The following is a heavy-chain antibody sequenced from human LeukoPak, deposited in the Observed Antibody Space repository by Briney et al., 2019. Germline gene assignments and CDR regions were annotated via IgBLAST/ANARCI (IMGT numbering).Heavy chain of an antibody. J-gene: IGHJ4*02. D-gene: IGHD6-19*01. Sequence: SQTLSLTCDISGDSVSSNSATWNWIRQSPSRGLEWLGRTYYGSKWYNEYAVSVKSRITINPDTSKNQFSLQLNSVTPEDTAVYYCVRDSGWQFDYWGQGTLVTVSS. CDR2: TYYGSKWYN. CDR3: VRDSGWQFDY. V-gene: IGHV6-1*01. CDR1: GDSVSSNSAT.